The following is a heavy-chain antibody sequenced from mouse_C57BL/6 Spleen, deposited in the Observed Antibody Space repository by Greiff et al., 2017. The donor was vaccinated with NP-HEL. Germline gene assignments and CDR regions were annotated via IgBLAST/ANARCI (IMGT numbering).Heavy chain of an antibody. D-gene: IGHD1-1*01. CDR1: GYTFTSYW. V-gene: IGHV1-53*01. CDR3: ARDYYGSHPYYFDY. Sequence: VQLQQSGTELVKPGASVKLSCKASGYTFTSYWMHWVKQRPGQGLEWIGNINPSNGGTNYNEKFKSKATLTVDKSSSTAYMQLSSLTSEDSAVYSCARDYYGSHPYYFDYWGQGTTLTVSS. CDR2: INPSNGGT. J-gene: IGHJ2*01.